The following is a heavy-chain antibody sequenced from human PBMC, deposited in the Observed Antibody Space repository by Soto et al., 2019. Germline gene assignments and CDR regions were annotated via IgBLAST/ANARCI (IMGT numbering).Heavy chain of an antibody. CDR3: TTLSYLYYDGMDV. CDR2: IKSKVDGGTA. CDR1: GFTFSNAW. V-gene: IGHV3-15*01. Sequence: GGSLRLSCEASGFTFSNAWMNWVRQGPGKGLEWLGRIKSKVDGGTADYGAATKGRFSISRDDLKNMLYLQMNSLKPDNTAVYYCTTLSYLYYDGMDVWGQGTTVTVSS. J-gene: IGHJ6*02. D-gene: IGHD2-2*01.